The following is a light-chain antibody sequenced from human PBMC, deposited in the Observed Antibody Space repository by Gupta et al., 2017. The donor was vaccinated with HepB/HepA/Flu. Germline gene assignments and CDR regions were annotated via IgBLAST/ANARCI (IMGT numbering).Light chain of an antibody. CDR1: SSNIGTNT. Sequence: SMLTQPPSASGTPGQRVTISCSGSSSNIGTNTLNWYQQLPGSAPTLLIYLNNQRPSGVSDRFSGSTSGTSASLAISGVQHEDEAAYFCSWWVDSRPMVFGGGTKLTVV. CDR2: LNN. CDR3: SWWVDSRPMV. J-gene: IGLJ2*01. V-gene: IGLV1-44*01.